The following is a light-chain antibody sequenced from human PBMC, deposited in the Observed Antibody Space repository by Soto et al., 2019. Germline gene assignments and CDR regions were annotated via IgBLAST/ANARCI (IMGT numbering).Light chain of an antibody. CDR1: QSVSSN. Sequence: EIVMTQSPATLSVSPGERATLSCRASQSVSSNLAWYQQKPGQAPRLLIYGASTRATGIPARFSGSGSRTEFTLTISSLQSEDFAVYYCQQYGRSPLVFGQGTKVECK. J-gene: IGKJ1*01. CDR2: GAS. V-gene: IGKV3-15*01. CDR3: QQYGRSPLV.